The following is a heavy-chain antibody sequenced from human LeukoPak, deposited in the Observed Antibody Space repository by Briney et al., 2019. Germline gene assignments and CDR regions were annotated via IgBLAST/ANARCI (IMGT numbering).Heavy chain of an antibody. CDR1: GFTFSSYG. J-gene: IGHJ4*02. CDR3: AKDGYSSGWSTFY. V-gene: IGHV3-30*18. CDR2: ISYDGSNK. D-gene: IGHD6-19*01. Sequence: GGSLRLSCAASGFTFSSYGMHWVRQAPGKGLEWVAVISYDGSNKYYADSVKGRFTISRDNSKNTLYLQMNSLRAEDTAVYYCAKDGYSSGWSTFYWGQGTLVTVSS.